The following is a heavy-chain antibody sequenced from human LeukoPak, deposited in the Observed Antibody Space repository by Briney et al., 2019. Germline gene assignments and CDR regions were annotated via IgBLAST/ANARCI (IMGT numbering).Heavy chain of an antibody. CDR1: GYTSTGYY. CDR2: INPNSGGT. D-gene: IGHD3-9*01. CDR3: AREKRDRDYDILTGYNY. V-gene: IGHV1-2*02. Sequence: EASVKVSCKASGYTSTGYYMHWVRQAPGQGLEWMGWINPNSGGTNYAQKFQGRVTMTRDTSISTAYMELSRLRSDDTAVYYCAREKRDRDYDILTGYNYWGQGTLVTVSS. J-gene: IGHJ4*02.